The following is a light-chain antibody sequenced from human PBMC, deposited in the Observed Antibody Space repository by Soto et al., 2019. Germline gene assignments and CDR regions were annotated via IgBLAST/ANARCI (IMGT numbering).Light chain of an antibody. J-gene: IGLJ1*01. Sequence: QSVLTQPASVSGSPGQSITISCTGTSSDVGNYNLVSWYQHHPGKAPKLMIYEVSKRPSGDSNRFSGSKSGDTASLTISGLQAEDEADYYCCSYAGSNYVFGTGTKVTV. CDR2: EVS. V-gene: IGLV2-23*02. CDR3: CSYAGSNYV. CDR1: SSDVGNYNL.